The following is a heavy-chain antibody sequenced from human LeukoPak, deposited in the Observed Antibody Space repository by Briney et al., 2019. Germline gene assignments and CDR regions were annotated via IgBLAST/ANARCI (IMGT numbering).Heavy chain of an antibody. CDR3: AKDLQTWASNWFDP. CDR1: GFTFSSYG. D-gene: IGHD7-27*01. J-gene: IGHJ5*02. V-gene: IGHV3-30*02. Sequence: GGSLRHSCAASGFTFSSYGMHWVRQAPGKGLEWVAFIQYGGSNKYYADSVKGRFTISRDNSKNTLYLQMNSLRPEDTAVYYCAKDLQTWASNWFDPWGQGTLVTVSS. CDR2: IQYGGSNK.